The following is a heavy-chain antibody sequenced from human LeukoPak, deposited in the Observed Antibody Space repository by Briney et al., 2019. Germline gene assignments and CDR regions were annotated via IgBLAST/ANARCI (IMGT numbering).Heavy chain of an antibody. CDR1: GYTFTYYY. V-gene: IGHV1-2*02. Sequence: ASVKVSCKASGYTFTYYYIHWVRQAPGQGLEWMGWITPNNGATNSPQKFQDRVTMTRDTSISTAYMELTRLRSDDTAVYYCALLASGLNYWGQGTLVTVSS. J-gene: IGHJ4*02. CDR3: ALLASGLNY. CDR2: ITPNNGAT. D-gene: IGHD3-10*01.